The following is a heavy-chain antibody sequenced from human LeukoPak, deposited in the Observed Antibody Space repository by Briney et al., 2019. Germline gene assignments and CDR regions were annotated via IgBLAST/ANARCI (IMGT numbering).Heavy chain of an antibody. J-gene: IGHJ4*02. CDR3: ARRPDGTSHFDS. V-gene: IGHV4-59*08. D-gene: IGHD6-6*01. Sequence: KPAETLSLTCTVSGGSITSTYWSWIRQPPGKGLEWIGHIYYGGCSKSNPSLKSRVTMSVDTSRTQFSLKLNSVTAAGTAVYYCARRPDGTSHFDSWGQGTLVTV. CDR2: IYYGGCS. CDR1: GGSITSTY.